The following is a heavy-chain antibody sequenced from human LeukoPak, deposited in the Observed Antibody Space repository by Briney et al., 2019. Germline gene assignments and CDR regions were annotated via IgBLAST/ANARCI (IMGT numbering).Heavy chain of an antibody. J-gene: IGHJ4*02. Sequence: SETLSLTCTVSGASISNYYWSWIRQPPGKGLEWIGYIYYSGSTNYNPSLKSRVTMSVDTSKNQFSLKLSSVTAADTAVYYCARDDSGSYNDWGQGTLVTVYS. CDR1: GASISNYY. CDR3: ARDDSGSYND. CDR2: IYYSGST. V-gene: IGHV4-59*12. D-gene: IGHD1-26*01.